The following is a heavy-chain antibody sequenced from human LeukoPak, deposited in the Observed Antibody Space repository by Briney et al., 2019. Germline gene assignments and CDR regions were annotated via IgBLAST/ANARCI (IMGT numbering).Heavy chain of an antibody. CDR2: ISHSGTT. CDR3: ARSLPYSGYEPFDP. Sequence: SETLSLTCTVSGYSISSGYYWGWIRQPPGKGLEWIGSISHSGTTYYNPSLKSRVTISVDTSKNQFSLKLSSVTAADTAVYYCARSLPYSGYEPFDPWGQGTLVTVSS. CDR1: GYSISSGYY. J-gene: IGHJ5*02. D-gene: IGHD5-12*01. V-gene: IGHV4-38-2*02.